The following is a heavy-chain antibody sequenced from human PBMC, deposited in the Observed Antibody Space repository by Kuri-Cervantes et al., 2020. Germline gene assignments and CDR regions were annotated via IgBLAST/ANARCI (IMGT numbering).Heavy chain of an antibody. V-gene: IGHV3-52*01. Sequence: GGSLRLSCAASGLTFSSSWMHWVCQAPEKGLEWVADIKCDGSEKYYVDSVKGRLTISRDNAKNSLYLQVNSLRAEDMTVYYCAKDNLYLVTNFPRTTVTTRWFDPWGQGTLVTVSS. CDR2: IKCDGSEK. D-gene: IGHD4-17*01. J-gene: IGHJ5*02. CDR1: GLTFSSSW. CDR3: AKDNLYLVTNFPRTTVTTRWFDP.